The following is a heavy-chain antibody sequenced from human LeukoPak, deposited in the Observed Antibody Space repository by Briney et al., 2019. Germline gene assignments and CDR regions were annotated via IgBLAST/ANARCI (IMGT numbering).Heavy chain of an antibody. CDR1: GFTFSSYW. D-gene: IGHD2-15*01. Sequence: GGSLRLSCAASGFTFSSYWMSWVRQAPGKGLEWVANIKQDGSEKYYVDSVKGRFTISRDNAKNSLYLQMNSLRAEDTAVYYCARVMEAGYCSGGSCYHQPGYFDYWSQGTLVTVSS. CDR3: ARVMEAGYCSGGSCYHQPGYFDY. CDR2: IKQDGSEK. V-gene: IGHV3-7*04. J-gene: IGHJ4*02.